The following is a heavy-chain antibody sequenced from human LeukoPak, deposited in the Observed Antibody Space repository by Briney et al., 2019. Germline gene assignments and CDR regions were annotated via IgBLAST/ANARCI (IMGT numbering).Heavy chain of an antibody. CDR1: GGSISSGGYS. Sequence: PSETLSLTCAVSGGSISSGGYSWSWIRQPPGKGLEWIGYIYYSGSTYYNPSLKSRITISLDTSLSQFSLKLNSLTASDTAVYYCAKEGYGSGSYGWLDPWGQGTLVTVSS. CDR3: AKEGYGSGSYGWLDP. J-gene: IGHJ5*02. V-gene: IGHV4-30-4*07. CDR2: IYYSGST. D-gene: IGHD3-10*01.